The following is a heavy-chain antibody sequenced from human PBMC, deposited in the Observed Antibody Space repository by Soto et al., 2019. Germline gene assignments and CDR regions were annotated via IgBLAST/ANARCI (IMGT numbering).Heavy chain of an antibody. D-gene: IGHD2-15*01. J-gene: IGHJ4*02. V-gene: IGHV1-18*04. CDR2: ISAYNGNT. Sequence: ASVKVSCKASGYTFTSYGISWVRQAPGQGLEWMGWISAYNGNTNYAQKLQGRVTMTTDTSTSTAYMELRSLRSDDTAVYYCARARALGYCSGSSCYSGYWGQGTLVTVSS. CDR1: GYTFTSYG. CDR3: ARARALGYCSGSSCYSGY.